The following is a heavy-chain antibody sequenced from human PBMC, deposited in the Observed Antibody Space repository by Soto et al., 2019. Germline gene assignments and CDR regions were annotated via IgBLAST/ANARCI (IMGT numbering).Heavy chain of an antibody. Sequence: QVELQESGPRLVKSSGTLSLTCEVSSGSISTGNWWSWVRQPPGKGLEWIGEIYYTGATNYNPSLNSLVTMTIDKSKDQFSLILTSATAADTAVYYCARVFSSGSGWMYYFDFWGQGILVSVSS. D-gene: IGHD6-25*01. CDR1: SGSISTGNW. CDR2: IYYTGAT. CDR3: ARVFSSGSGWMYYFDF. J-gene: IGHJ4*02. V-gene: IGHV4-4*02.